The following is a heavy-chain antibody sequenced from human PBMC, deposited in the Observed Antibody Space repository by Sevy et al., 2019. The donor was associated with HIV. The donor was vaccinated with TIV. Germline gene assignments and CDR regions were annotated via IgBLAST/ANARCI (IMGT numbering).Heavy chain of an antibody. V-gene: IGHV3-15*01. Sequence: GGSLRLSCVASGFTFSNAWMSWVRQTPGKGLEWVGRIRSKTDGGTRDFAAPVKGRFAIARDDSKNTLSLQMDSLKTEDTAVYYCTARVGTSDFDYWGHGILVTVSS. CDR1: GFTFSNAW. D-gene: IGHD1-26*01. J-gene: IGHJ4*03. CDR3: TARVGTSDFDY. CDR2: IRSKTDGGTR.